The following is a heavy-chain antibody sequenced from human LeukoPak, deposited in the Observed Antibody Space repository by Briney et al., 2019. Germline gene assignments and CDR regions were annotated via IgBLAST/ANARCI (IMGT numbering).Heavy chain of an antibody. Sequence: GGSLRLSCAASGFIFGSYGMHWVRQAPGKGLEWVAFIRYDGSNKYYADSVKGRFTISRDNSKNTLYLQMNSLRAEDTAVYYCATPLGLWLGELLSTLDYWGQGTLVTVSS. J-gene: IGHJ4*02. V-gene: IGHV3-30*02. CDR3: ATPLGLWLGELLSTLDY. CDR1: GFIFGSYG. D-gene: IGHD3-10*01. CDR2: IRYDGSNK.